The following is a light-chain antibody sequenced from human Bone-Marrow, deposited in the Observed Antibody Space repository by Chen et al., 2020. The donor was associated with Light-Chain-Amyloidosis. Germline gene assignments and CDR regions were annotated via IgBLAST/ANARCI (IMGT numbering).Light chain of an antibody. V-gene: IGLV2-23*02. J-gene: IGLJ2*01. CDR2: EVS. CDR1: STDVGSYNV. CDR3: SSYAGSVTFVL. Sequence: QSALTQPASVSGSPGQSITISCTGTSTDVGSYNVVSWYQQHPGKAPQLMIYEVSKRPSGISNRFSGSKSGNTASLTISGLQTEDEADYYCSSYAGSVTFVLFGGGTKLTVL.